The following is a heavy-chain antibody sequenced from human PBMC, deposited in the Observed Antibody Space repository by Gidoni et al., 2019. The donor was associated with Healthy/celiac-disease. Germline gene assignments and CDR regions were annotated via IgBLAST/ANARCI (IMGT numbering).Heavy chain of an antibody. V-gene: IGHV3-30*18. CDR2: ISYDGSNK. D-gene: IGHD3-3*01. Sequence: QVQLVESGGGVVQPGRSLRLSCAASGFTFSSYGMHWVRQAPGKGLEWVAVISYDGSNKYYADSVKGRFTISRDNSKNTLYLQMNSLRAEDTAVYYCAKVAFWSGYFDYWGQGTLVTVSS. CDR3: AKVAFWSGYFDY. CDR1: GFTFSSYG. J-gene: IGHJ4*02.